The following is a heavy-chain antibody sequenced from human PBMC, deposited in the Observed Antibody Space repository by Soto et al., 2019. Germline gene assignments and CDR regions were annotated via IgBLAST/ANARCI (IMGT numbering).Heavy chain of an antibody. CDR2: IYWNDEK. D-gene: IGHD2-15*01. CDR1: GFSLSTSGEG. CDR3: THRRWWSHVY. J-gene: IGHJ4*02. V-gene: IGHV2-5*01. Sequence: KESGPTLVKPTQTLTLTCTFSGFSLSTSGEGVGWIRQPPGEALEWLALIYWNDEKRYSPSLKSRLTITKDTSKNQVLLTMTNMDPVDTATYYCTHRRWWSHVYWGQGTLVTVSS.